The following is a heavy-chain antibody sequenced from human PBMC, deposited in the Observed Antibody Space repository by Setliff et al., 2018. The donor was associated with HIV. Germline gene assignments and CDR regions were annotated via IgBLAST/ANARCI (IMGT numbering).Heavy chain of an antibody. CDR2: ISGSGENT. V-gene: IGHV3-23*01. CDR1: GLSFRNYA. Sequence: GGSLRLSCVVSGLSFRNYAVSWIRQAPGKGLDWVSGISGSGENTYYAESVKGRFTISRDNSKNTLILHISSLRAEDTVLYSCVYRNFYTPGTYYSYYFDFWGQGALVTVSS. CDR3: VYRNFYTPGTYYSYYFDF. D-gene: IGHD3-10*01. J-gene: IGHJ4*02.